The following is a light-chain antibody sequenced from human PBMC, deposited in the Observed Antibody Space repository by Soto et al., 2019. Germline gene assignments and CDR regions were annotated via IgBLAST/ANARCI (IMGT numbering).Light chain of an antibody. Sequence: EIGLTESPGSRSLSPGERATLSCRASQSVSSNYLAWYQQEPGQAPRPLINGATSSATGIPDRFSGSGAGTDFTLTISRLESEDFPVYYCQQYGSSPWTFGQGTKVDIK. J-gene: IGKJ1*01. CDR2: GAT. V-gene: IGKV3-20*01. CDR3: QQYGSSPWT. CDR1: QSVSSNY.